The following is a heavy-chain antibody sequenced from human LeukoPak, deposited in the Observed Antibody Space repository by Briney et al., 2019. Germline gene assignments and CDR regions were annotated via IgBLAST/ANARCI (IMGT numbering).Heavy chain of an antibody. CDR1: GGSFSGYY. J-gene: IGHJ3*02. V-gene: IGHV4-34*01. Sequence: PSETLSLTCAVYGGSFSGYYWSWIRQPPGKGLEWIGEINHSGSTNYNPSLKSRVTISVDTSKNQFSLKLSSVPAADTAVYYCARGRVSGITIFGVVTNAFDIWGQGTMVTVSS. D-gene: IGHD3-3*01. CDR3: ARGRVSGITIFGVVTNAFDI. CDR2: INHSGST.